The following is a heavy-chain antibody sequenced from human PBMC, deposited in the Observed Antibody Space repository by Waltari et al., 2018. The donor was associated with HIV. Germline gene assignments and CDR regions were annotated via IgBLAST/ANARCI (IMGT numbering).Heavy chain of an antibody. V-gene: IGHV1-3*04. CDR1: GYNFITYA. CDR2: ITTVNGNT. Sequence: QVLLVQSGAEVKKPGASVRVSCKASGYNFITYAIHWVRRAPGQRLEWMGCITTVNGNTKYSQKLQGRVTITRDTSTTTAHMELSRLRSEDTAIYYCARERKVVGASPYYGLDVWGQGTTVTVSS. J-gene: IGHJ6*02. CDR3: ARERKVVGASPYYGLDV. D-gene: IGHD2-15*01.